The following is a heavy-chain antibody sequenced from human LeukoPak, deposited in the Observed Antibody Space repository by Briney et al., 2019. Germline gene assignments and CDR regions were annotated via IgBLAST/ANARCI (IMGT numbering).Heavy chain of an antibody. Sequence: PGGSLRLSCAASGFTFSTAWMTWVRQAPGKGLEWVSAISGSGGSTYYADSVKGRFTISRDNSKNTLYLQMNSLRAEDTAVYYCANIPAYYYDSSGYYYDYWGQGTLVTVSS. CDR3: ANIPAYYYDSSGYYYDY. J-gene: IGHJ4*02. D-gene: IGHD3-22*01. V-gene: IGHV3-23*01. CDR2: ISGSGGST. CDR1: GFTFSTAW.